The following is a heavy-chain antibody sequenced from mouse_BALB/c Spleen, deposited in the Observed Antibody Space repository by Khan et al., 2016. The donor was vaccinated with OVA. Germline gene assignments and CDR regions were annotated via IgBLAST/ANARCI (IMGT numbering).Heavy chain of an antibody. Sequence: QVQLKQSGAELMRPGASVKLSCKTSGYIFTSYWIHWVKQRSGQGLEWIARINTGTDNTYYNETFKDKATLTADKSSTTAYMQLSSLKSEDSAVYFCAREEPVYYFDYWGQGTTLTVSS. CDR2: INTGTDNT. CDR1: GYIFTSYW. J-gene: IGHJ2*01. CDR3: AREEPVYYFDY. D-gene: IGHD6-1*01. V-gene: IGHV1-76*01.